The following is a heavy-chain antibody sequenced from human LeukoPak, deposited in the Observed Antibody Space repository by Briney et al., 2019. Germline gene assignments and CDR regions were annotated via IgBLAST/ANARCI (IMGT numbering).Heavy chain of an antibody. CDR2: ISGSGVST. CDR1: GFTVSSNY. J-gene: IGHJ6*03. D-gene: IGHD3-22*01. CDR3: AKGSGVGGYHYMDV. Sequence: PGGSPRLSCAASGFTVSSNYMSWVRQAPGKGLEWVSGISGSGVSTYYADSVKGRFTISRDSSKNTLYLQMNSLRAEDTAVYYCAKGSGVGGYHYMDVWGKGTTVTVSS. V-gene: IGHV3-23*01.